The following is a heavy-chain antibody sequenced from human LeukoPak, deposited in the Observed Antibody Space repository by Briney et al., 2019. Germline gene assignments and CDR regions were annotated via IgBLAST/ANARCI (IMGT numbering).Heavy chain of an antibody. CDR2: IYYSGST. Sequence: SETLSLTCTVSGGSISSSSYYWGWIRQPPGKGLEWIGSIYYSGSTYYNPSLKSRVTISVDTSKNQFSLKLSSVTAADTAVYYCARGNYGSGSRAVNFDYWGQGTLVTVSS. CDR1: GGSISSSSYY. D-gene: IGHD3-10*01. V-gene: IGHV4-39*07. CDR3: ARGNYGSGSRAVNFDY. J-gene: IGHJ4*02.